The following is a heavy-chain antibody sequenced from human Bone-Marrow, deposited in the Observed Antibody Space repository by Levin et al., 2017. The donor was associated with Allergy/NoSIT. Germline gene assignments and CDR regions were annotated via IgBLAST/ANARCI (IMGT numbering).Heavy chain of an antibody. D-gene: IGHD2-15*01. CDR1: GFTFRTYA. CDR2: IDSDSTYI. Sequence: GGSLRLSCAASGFTFRTYAMNWVRQAPGKGLEWVSSIDSDSTYIYYAGSVKGRFTMSRDNAENSLFLQMNSLRAEDTAVYYCASFHRRTSRWYWGQGTLVTVSS. CDR3: ASFHRRTSRWY. V-gene: IGHV3-21*01. J-gene: IGHJ4*02.